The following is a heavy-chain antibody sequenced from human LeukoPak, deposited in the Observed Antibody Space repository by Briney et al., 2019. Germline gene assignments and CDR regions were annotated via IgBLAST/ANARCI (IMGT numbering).Heavy chain of an antibody. V-gene: IGHV3-23*01. CDR3: VKRGSNYGPFDY. CDR2: VSDSGVGT. J-gene: IGHJ4*01. D-gene: IGHD5-18*01. Sequence: PGGSLRLSCAASGFTFSSYAMTWARQAPGKGLEWVSTVSDSGVGTYYADSVKGRFTISRDNSRNTLYLQMNSLRAEDTAVYYCVKRGSNYGPFDYWGQGTLVTVSS. CDR1: GFTFSSYA.